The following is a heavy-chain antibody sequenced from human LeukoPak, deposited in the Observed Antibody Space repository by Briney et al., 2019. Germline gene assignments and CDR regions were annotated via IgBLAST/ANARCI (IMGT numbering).Heavy chain of an antibody. CDR1: GGSISNY. D-gene: IGHD5-18*01. Sequence: SETLSLTCTVSGGSISNYWSWIRQPPGKGLEWIGYIYYSGSTNYNPSLKSRVTISVDTSKNQFSLKLSSVTAADTAVYYCARHLGGYSYGLRFDPWGQGTLVTVSS. J-gene: IGHJ5*02. CDR3: ARHLGGYSYGLRFDP. CDR2: IYYSGST. V-gene: IGHV4-59*08.